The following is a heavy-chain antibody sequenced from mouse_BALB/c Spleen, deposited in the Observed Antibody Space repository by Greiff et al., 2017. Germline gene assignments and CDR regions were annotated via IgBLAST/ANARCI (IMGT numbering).Heavy chain of an antibody. CDR1: GFSLTGYG. CDR3: ARSYGKLYAMDY. J-gene: IGHJ4*01. Sequence: VQLVESGPGLVAPSQSLSITCTVSGFSLTGYGVNWVRQPPGKGLEWLGMIWGDGSTDYNSALKSRLSISKDNSKSQVFFKMNSLQANDTAIYYCARSYGKLYAMDYWGQGTSVTVSS. CDR2: IWGDGST. D-gene: IGHD2-1*01. V-gene: IGHV2-6-7*01.